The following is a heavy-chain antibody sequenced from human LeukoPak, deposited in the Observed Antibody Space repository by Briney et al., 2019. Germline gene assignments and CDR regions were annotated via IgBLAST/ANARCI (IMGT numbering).Heavy chain of an antibody. J-gene: IGHJ4*02. D-gene: IGHD3-10*01. Sequence: PSETLSLTCAVYGGSFSGYYWSWIRQPPGKGLEWIGEINHSGSTNYNPSLKSRVTISVDTSKNLFSLKLSSVTAADTAVYYCARRRGVPLSYLDYWGQGTLVTVSS. CDR3: ARRRGVPLSYLDY. CDR1: GGSFSGYY. CDR2: INHSGST. V-gene: IGHV4-34*01.